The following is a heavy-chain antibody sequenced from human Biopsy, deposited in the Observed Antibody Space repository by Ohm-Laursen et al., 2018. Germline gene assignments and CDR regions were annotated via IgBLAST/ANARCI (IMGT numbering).Heavy chain of an antibody. D-gene: IGHD2-15*01. CDR3: VSFLKDLNMAA. V-gene: IGHV3-74*01. CDR1: GFTFNAYW. CDR2: IKSVGSWT. J-gene: IGHJ6*02. Sequence: GSLRLSCTASGFTFNAYWMYWVRQVPGKGLVWVSHIKSVGSWTNYADSVKGRFTISRDNAKNTLYLQMNSLRAEDTAVYYCVSFLKDLNMAAWGQGTTVTVSS.